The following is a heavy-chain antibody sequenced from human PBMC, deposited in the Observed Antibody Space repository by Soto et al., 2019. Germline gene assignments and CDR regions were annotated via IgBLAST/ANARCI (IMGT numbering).Heavy chain of an antibody. CDR1: GGTFSSYS. CDR3: ARDGGRHSGGIDY. V-gene: IGHV1-69*01. J-gene: IGHJ4*02. D-gene: IGHD1-26*01. Sequence: QVQLVQSGAEVKKPGSSVKVSCKASGGTFSSYSINWVRQAPGHGLEWMGEIIPIFGTANYAKKFEGRVTITAEESTSTAYMELSSLRSEDTAVYYCARDGGRHSGGIDYWGQGTLVTVSS. CDR2: IIPIFGTA.